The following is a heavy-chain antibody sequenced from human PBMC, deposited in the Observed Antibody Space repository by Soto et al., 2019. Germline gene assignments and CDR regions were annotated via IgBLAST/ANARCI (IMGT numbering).Heavy chain of an antibody. Sequence: QLQLQESGPGLVKPSETLSLTCTVSGGSISSSSYYWGWIRQPPGKGLEWIGSIYYSGSTYYNPSLKSRVTISVDTSKNQFSLKLSSVTAADTAVYYCARSGYSSGWYEDYWGQGTLVTVSS. D-gene: IGHD6-19*01. CDR1: GGSISSSSYY. V-gene: IGHV4-39*01. CDR3: ARSGYSSGWYEDY. CDR2: IYYSGST. J-gene: IGHJ4*02.